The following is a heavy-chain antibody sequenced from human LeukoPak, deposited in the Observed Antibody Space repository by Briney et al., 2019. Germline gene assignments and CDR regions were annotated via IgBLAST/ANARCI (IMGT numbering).Heavy chain of an antibody. V-gene: IGHV5-10-1*01. CDR3: ARQPGPTDYYYYGMDV. D-gene: IGHD1/OR15-1a*01. J-gene: IGHJ6*04. CDR2: IDPSDSYT. CDR1: GYSFTSYW. Sequence: GESLKISCKGSGYSFTSYWISWVRQMPGKGLEWMGRIDPSDSYTYYSPSFQGHVTISADKSISTAYLQWSSLKASDTAMYYCARQPGPTDYYYYGMDVWGKGTTVTVSS.